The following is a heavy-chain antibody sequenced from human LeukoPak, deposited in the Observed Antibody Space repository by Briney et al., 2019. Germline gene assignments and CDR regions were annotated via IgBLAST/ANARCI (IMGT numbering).Heavy chain of an antibody. CDR3: ARGATYYYGSGSSQFDY. V-gene: IGHV3-30*04. CDR2: ISYDGSNK. D-gene: IGHD3-10*01. Sequence: GRSLRLSCAASGFTFSSYAMHWVRQAPGKGLEWVAVISYDGSNKYYADSVKGRFTISRDNSKNTLYLQMNSLRAEGTAVYYCARGATYYYGSGSSQFDYWGQGTLVTVSS. CDR1: GFTFSSYA. J-gene: IGHJ4*02.